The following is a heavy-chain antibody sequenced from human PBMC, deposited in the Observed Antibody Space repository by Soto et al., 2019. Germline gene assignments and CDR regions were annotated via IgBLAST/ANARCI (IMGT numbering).Heavy chain of an antibody. V-gene: IGHV6-1*01. CDR3: AKGPYGSGSQPDY. Sequence: PSQTLSLTCAISGDSVSSNSAAWNWIRQSPSRGLEWLGRTYYRSRWYNDYAVSVKSRITVNPDTSKNQFSLHLNSVTPEDTAVYYCAKGPYGSGSQPDYWGQGTLVTVS. CDR1: GDSVSSNSAA. CDR2: TYYRSRWYN. D-gene: IGHD3-10*01. J-gene: IGHJ4*02.